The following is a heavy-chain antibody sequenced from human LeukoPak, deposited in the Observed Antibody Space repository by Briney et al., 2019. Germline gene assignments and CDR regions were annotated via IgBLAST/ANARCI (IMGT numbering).Heavy chain of an antibody. V-gene: IGHV3-21*01. J-gene: IGHJ3*02. CDR3: ARGLRFLEWSSYAFDI. CDR2: ISSSSSYI. CDR1: GFTFSSYS. D-gene: IGHD3-3*01. Sequence: PGGSLRLSCAASGFTFSSYSMNWVRQAPGKGLEWVSSISSSSSYIYYADSVKGRFTISRDNAKNSLYLQMNSLRAEDTAVYYCARGLRFLEWSSYAFDIWGQGTMVTVSS.